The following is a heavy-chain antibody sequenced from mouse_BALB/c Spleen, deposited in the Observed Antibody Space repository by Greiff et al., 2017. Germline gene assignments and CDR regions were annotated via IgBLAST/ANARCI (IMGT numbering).Heavy chain of an antibody. Sequence: EVKLQESGPGLVKPSQSLSLTCTVTGYSITSDYAWNWIRQFPGNKLEWMGYISYSGSTSYNPSLKSRISITRDTSKNQFFLQLNSVTTEDTATYYCARHDYADYYAMDYWGQGTSVTVSS. CDR1: GYSITSDYA. CDR3: ARHDYADYYAMDY. J-gene: IGHJ4*01. CDR2: ISYSGST. D-gene: IGHD2-4*01. V-gene: IGHV3-2*02.